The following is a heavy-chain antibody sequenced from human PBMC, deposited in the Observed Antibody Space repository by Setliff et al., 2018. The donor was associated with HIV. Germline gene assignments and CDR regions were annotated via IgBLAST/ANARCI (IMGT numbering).Heavy chain of an antibody. CDR3: ARDRADSSGYYGRVDWFDP. CDR1: GFTFSSYW. V-gene: IGHV3-7*01. D-gene: IGHD3-22*01. CDR2: IKQDGSEK. Sequence: GGSLRLSCAASGFTFSSYWMSWVRQAPGKGLEWVANIKQDGSEKYYVDSVKGRFTISRDNAKNSLYLQMNSLRAEDTAVYYCARDRADSSGYYGRVDWFDPWGQGTPVTVSS. J-gene: IGHJ5*02.